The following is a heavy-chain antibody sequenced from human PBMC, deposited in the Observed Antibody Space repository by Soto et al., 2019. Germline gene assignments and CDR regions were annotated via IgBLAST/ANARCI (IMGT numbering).Heavy chain of an antibody. J-gene: IGHJ4*02. V-gene: IGHV1-8*01. CDR2: MNPNSGNT. CDR1: GYTFTSYD. CDR3: SIVLGGSNRNSDYDFGFDY. D-gene: IGHD5-12*01. Sequence: ASVKVSCKASGYTFTSYDINWVRQATGQGLERMGWMNPNSGNTGYAQMFQGRVTMTRNTSISTAYMELRSLRSEDTAVYFCSIVLGGSNRNSDYDFGFDYWGQGTPVTVSS.